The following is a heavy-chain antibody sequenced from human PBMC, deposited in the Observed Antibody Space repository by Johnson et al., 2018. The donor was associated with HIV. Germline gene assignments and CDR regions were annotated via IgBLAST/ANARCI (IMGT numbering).Heavy chain of an antibody. J-gene: IGHJ3*02. CDR2: ISYDGSNK. Sequence: QVQLVESGGGVVQPGRSLRLSCAASGFTFSSYAMHWVRQAPGKGLAWVAVISYDGSNKYYADSVKGRFTISRDNSKNTLYLQMNSLRAEDTAVYYCARVHSGGAFDIWGQGTMVTVSS. CDR1: GFTFSSYA. V-gene: IGHV3-30*14. CDR3: ARVHSGGAFDI.